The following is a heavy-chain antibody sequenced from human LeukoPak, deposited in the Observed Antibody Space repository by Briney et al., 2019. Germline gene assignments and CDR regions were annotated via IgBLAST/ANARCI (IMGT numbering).Heavy chain of an antibody. CDR3: AKSGGSCFSTLDS. D-gene: IGHD2-15*01. J-gene: IGHJ4*02. Sequence: PGRSLRLSCAASGFTFSTYGMHWVRQAPGKGLEWVTLFSSDGYTTYYADSVKGRFTISRDNSQNTLYLQMNSLRAEDTAVYYCAKSGGSCFSTLDSWGQGTLVTVSS. CDR2: FSSDGYTT. V-gene: IGHV3-30*18. CDR1: GFTFSTYG.